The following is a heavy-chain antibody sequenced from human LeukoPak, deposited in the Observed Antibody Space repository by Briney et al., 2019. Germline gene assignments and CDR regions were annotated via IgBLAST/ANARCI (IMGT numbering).Heavy chain of an antibody. CDR1: GGTFSSYA. CDR2: IIPIFGTA. CDR3: ARDRRSDGDYISFDY. D-gene: IGHD4-17*01. Sequence: VASVKVSCKASGGTFSSYAISWVRQAPGQGLEWMGGIIPIFGTANYAQKFQGRVTITTDESTSTAYMELSSLRSEDTAVYYCARDRRSDGDYISFDYWGQGTLVTASS. V-gene: IGHV1-69*05. J-gene: IGHJ4*02.